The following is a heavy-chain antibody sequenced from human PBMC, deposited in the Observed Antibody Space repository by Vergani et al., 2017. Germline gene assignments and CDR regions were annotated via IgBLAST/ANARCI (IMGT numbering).Heavy chain of an antibody. Sequence: QVQLQESGPGLVKPSETLSLTCTVSGSSISSYYWSWIRQPPGKGLEWIGYIYYSGSTNYNPSLKSRVTISVDTSKIQFSLKLSSVTAADTAVYYCARRSAVATYGYYYYYMDVWGKXP. CDR3: ARRSAVATYGYYYYYMDV. CDR2: IYYSGST. J-gene: IGHJ6*03. D-gene: IGHD5-12*01. CDR1: GSSISSYY. V-gene: IGHV4-59*01.